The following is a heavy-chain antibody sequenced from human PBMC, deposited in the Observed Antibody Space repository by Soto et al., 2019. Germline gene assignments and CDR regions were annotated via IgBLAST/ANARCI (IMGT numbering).Heavy chain of an antibody. Sequence: SETLSLTCTVSGGSISSYYWSWIRQPPGKGLEWIGYIYYSGSTNYNPSLKSRVTISVDTSKNQFSLKLSPVTAAATAVHSCARAVPAAAGINWFDPWGQGTLVTVSS. V-gene: IGHV4-59*01. J-gene: IGHJ5*02. CDR3: ARAVPAAAGINWFDP. CDR2: IYYSGST. D-gene: IGHD6-13*01. CDR1: GGSISSYY.